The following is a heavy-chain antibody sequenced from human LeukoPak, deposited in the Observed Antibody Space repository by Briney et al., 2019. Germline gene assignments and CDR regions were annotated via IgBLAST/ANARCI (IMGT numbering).Heavy chain of an antibody. D-gene: IGHD3-3*01. V-gene: IGHV3-23*01. CDR3: AKSHRGGLRFMVGFFYMDV. CDR1: GFTFYNYA. CDR2: VSGTAKNT. J-gene: IGHJ6*03. Sequence: GGSLRLSCTASGFTFYNYAMSWARQAPGQGLEWVSAVSGTAKNTFYADSVKGRFTTSRDNSNNTVYLQMKSLRAEDTAVYYCAKSHRGGLRFMVGFFYMDVWGAGTTVAVSS.